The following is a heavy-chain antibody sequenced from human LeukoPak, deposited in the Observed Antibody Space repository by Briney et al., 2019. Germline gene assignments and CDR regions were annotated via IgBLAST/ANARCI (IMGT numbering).Heavy chain of an antibody. V-gene: IGHV4-59*01. CDR3: ARETGDTRSIFDY. Sequence: PSETLSLTCSVSGGSINSGYWSWIRQPPGKGLEWIGYFYYSGSTNYNPSLKSRVTISVDTSKNQFSLKLSSVTAADTAVYYCARETGDTRSIFDYWGQGTLVTVSS. CDR2: FYYSGST. CDR1: GGSINSGY. J-gene: IGHJ4*02. D-gene: IGHD7-27*01.